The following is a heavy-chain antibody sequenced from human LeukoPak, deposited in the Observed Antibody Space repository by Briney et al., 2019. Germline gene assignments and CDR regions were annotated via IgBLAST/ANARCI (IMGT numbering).Heavy chain of an antibody. J-gene: IGHJ4*02. CDR3: ARDRGVGETPPGY. D-gene: IGHD3-10*01. CDR2: INWNGGST. Sequence: PGGSLRLSXAASGFTFDDYGMSWVRQASGKGLEWVSGINWNGGSTCYADSVKGRFTISRDNAKNSLYLQMNSLRAEDTALYYCARDRGVGETPPGYWGQGTLVTVSS. V-gene: IGHV3-20*04. CDR1: GFTFDDYG.